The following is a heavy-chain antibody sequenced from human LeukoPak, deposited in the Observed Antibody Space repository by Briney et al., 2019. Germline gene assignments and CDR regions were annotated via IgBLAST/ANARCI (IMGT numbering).Heavy chain of an antibody. CDR3: ARRRYNWNAIDY. J-gene: IGHJ4*02. CDR1: GFTFSDYY. Sequence: GGSLRLSCAASGFTFSDYYMSWIRQAPGKGLEWVSYISSSGSTLYYADSVKGRITISRDSAKNSLYLQMNSLRAEDTAVYYCARRRYNWNAIDYWGQGTLVTVSS. CDR2: ISSSGSTL. D-gene: IGHD1-20*01. V-gene: IGHV3-11*01.